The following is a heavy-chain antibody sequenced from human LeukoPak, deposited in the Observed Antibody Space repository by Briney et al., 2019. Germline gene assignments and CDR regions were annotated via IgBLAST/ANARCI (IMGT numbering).Heavy chain of an antibody. CDR2: INAGNGNT. D-gene: IGHD4-23*01. CDR3: ARVFDGGNGYYFDY. Sequence: GASVKVSCKASGYTFTSYAMHWVRQAPGQRLEWKGWINAGNGNTKYSQKFQGRVTITRDTSASTAYMELSSLRSEDTAVYYCARVFDGGNGYYFDYWGQGTLVTVSS. V-gene: IGHV1-3*01. J-gene: IGHJ4*02. CDR1: GYTFTSYA.